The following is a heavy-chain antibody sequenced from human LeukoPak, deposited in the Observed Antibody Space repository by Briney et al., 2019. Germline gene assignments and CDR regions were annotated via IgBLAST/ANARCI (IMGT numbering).Heavy chain of an antibody. J-gene: IGHJ6*02. Sequence: SVKVSCKASGATFNDYVITWVRQAPGQGLEWMAMIIPSLDIVNYAQTFQDRLTITADKSTSTAYMELRSLRSEDTAVYYCARGFGGSSGSSDYYGMDVWGQGTTVTVSS. V-gene: IGHV1-69*04. CDR1: GATFNDYV. CDR2: IIPSLDIV. CDR3: ARGFGGSSGSSDYYGMDV. D-gene: IGHD6-19*01.